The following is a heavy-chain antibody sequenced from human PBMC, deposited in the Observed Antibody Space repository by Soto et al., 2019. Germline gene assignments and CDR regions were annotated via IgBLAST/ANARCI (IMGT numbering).Heavy chain of an antibody. Sequence: SSETLSLTCTVSGGSVSSGSYYWSWIRQPPGKGLEWIGYIYYSGSTNYNPSLKSRVTISVDTSKNQFSLKLSSVTAADTAVYYCAREVQDIVLVPAAYIDYWGQGTLVTVSS. D-gene: IGHD2-2*01. CDR2: IYYSGST. V-gene: IGHV4-61*01. J-gene: IGHJ4*02. CDR1: GGSVSSGSYY. CDR3: AREVQDIVLVPAAYIDY.